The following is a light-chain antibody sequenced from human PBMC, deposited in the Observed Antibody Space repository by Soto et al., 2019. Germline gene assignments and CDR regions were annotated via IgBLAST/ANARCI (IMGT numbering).Light chain of an antibody. CDR1: SSNIGSNT. CDR2: SNN. V-gene: IGLV1-44*01. Sequence: QSVLTQPPSASGTPGQRVTISCSGSSSNIGSNTVNWYQQLPGTAPKLLIYSNNQRPSGVPDRFSGSKSGTSASLAISGLQSEDEADYYWAAWDDSLRGGVFGTGTKVXVL. J-gene: IGLJ1*01. CDR3: AAWDDSLRGGV.